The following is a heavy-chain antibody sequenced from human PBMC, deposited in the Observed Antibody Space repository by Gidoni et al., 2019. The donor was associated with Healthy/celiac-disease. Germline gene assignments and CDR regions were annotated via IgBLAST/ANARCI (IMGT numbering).Heavy chain of an antibody. CDR1: GYSFPSYW. CDR2: IYPGDSDT. Sequence: EVQLVQSGAEVHKPGESLKLSCKCSGYSFPSYWIGWLRQMPGKGLEWMGIIYPGDSDTRDSPSFQGQVTIAADKSISTAYLQWSSRKAADTAMYYWASLVGIAAASGAFDIWGQGTMVTVSS. D-gene: IGHD6-13*01. CDR3: ASLVGIAAASGAFDI. J-gene: IGHJ3*02. V-gene: IGHV5-51*01.